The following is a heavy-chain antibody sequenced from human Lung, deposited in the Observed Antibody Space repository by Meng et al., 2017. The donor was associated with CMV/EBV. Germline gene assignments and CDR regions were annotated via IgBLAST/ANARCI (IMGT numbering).Heavy chain of an antibody. CDR3: ARDLNYYDSSGNYYVGWLDP. Sequence: SQTLSLTXAISGDNVSSNSAAWNWIRQSPSRGLEWLGRTYYRSKWYNDFAPSVKSRITFNPDTSKNQLSLHLTSVTPEDTAVYYCARDLNYYDSSGNYYVGWLDPWGQGTLVXVSS. V-gene: IGHV6-1*01. CDR1: GDNVSSNSAA. D-gene: IGHD3-22*01. CDR2: TYYRSKWYN. J-gene: IGHJ5*02.